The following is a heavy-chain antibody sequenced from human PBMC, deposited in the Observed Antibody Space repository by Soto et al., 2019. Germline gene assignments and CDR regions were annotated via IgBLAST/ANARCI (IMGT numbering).Heavy chain of an antibody. D-gene: IGHD3-22*01. J-gene: IGHJ4*02. CDR2: INPNSGGT. V-gene: IGHV1-2*04. Sequence: ASVKGSCKASGYTFTGDYMHWVRQAPGQGLEWMGWINPNSGGTNYAQKFQGWVTMTRDTSISTAYMELSRLRSDDTAVYYCAREYYYDSSGYYRTTNFDYWGQGTLVTVSS. CDR1: GYTFTGDY. CDR3: AREYYYDSSGYYRTTNFDY.